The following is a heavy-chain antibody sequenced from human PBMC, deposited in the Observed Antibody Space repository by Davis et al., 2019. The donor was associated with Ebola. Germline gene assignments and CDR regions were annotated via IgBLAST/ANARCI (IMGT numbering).Heavy chain of an antibody. CDR2: INNSGST. D-gene: IGHD1-14*01. CDR1: GFTLSDYA. J-gene: IGHJ6*02. Sequence: ESLKISCAASGFTLSDYAMSWVRQAPGKGLEWIGEINNSGSTNYNPSLKSRVTISVDTSKNQFSLSLSSVTAADTALYYCARGAEQVKFYGLDVWGQGTTVTVSS. CDR3: ARGAEQVKFYGLDV. V-gene: IGHV4-34*01.